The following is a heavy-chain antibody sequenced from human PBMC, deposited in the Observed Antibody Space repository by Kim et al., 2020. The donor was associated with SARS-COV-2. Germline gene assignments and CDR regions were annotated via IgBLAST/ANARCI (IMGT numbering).Heavy chain of an antibody. Sequence: SETLSLTCTVSGASISSYYWGWFRQPPGKGLEWIGCIFHNVTTNYNPSSLSRLTTLAVNNSNKYFLLKISALTADTAVDYYAAIQVSAGGDHLVYWCRGT. V-gene: IGHV4-59*08. CDR3: AAIQVSAGGDHLVY. CDR1: GASISSYY. J-gene: IGHJ4*03. D-gene: IGHD5-18*01. CDR2: IFHNVTT.